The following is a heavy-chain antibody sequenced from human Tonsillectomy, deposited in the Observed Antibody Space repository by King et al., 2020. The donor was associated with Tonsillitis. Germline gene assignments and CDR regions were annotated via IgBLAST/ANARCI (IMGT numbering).Heavy chain of an antibody. J-gene: IGHJ4*02. CDR1: GGSISSNTYS. V-gene: IGHV4-39*01. CDR3: ARHSITMVRGVIPQFDY. D-gene: IGHD3-10*01. Sequence: QLQESGPGLLKPSETLSLTCTVSGGSISSNTYSWGWIRQPPGKGLEWIGSFYYSGDSYYSPSLKSRVTISVDTSKNQFSLKLNSVTAAHTAVYYCARHSITMVRGVIPQFDYWGQGTLVTVSS. CDR2: FYYSGDS.